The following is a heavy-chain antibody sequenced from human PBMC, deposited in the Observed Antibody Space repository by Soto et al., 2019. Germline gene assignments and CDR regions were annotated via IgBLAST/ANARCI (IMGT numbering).Heavy chain of an antibody. CDR2: IIPIFGTA. J-gene: IGHJ6*02. CDR3: ASLVGTNYYYYGMDV. Sequence: SVKVSCKASGGTFSSYAISWVRQAPGQGLEWMGGIIPIFGTANYAQKFQGRVTITADESTSTAYMELSSLRSEDTAVYYCASLVGTNYYYYGMDVWGQGTTVTVSS. V-gene: IGHV1-69*13. CDR1: GGTFSSYA. D-gene: IGHD1-26*01.